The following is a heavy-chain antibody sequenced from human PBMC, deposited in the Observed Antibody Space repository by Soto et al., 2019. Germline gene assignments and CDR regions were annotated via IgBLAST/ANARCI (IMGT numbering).Heavy chain of an antibody. D-gene: IGHD3-10*01. V-gene: IGHV1-3*01. J-gene: IGHJ6*02. CDR3: GRGSAMSGTPYVYYYGMDV. Sequence: QVQLVQSGAEVKKPGASVKVSCKASQYSFTSYAIYWVRQAPGQRFEWLGRINPGNGHTKYSQNFQDRVIITRDTSASTAYMELTSLRSDDTAVYYCGRGSAMSGTPYVYYYGMDVWGQGTTVTVSS. CDR2: INPGNGHT. CDR1: QYSFTSYA.